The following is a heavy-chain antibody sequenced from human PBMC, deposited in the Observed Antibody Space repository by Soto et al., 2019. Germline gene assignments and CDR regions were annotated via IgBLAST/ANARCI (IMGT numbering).Heavy chain of an antibody. D-gene: IGHD1-26*01. CDR3: SRARSPRYGSHGMDV. V-gene: IGHV6-1*01. J-gene: IGHJ6*02. CDR2: TYYRSKWYN. CDR1: GDSVSSNSAA. Sequence: SPTLSLPCAISGDSVSSNSAAWNWIRQSPSRGLEWLGRTYYRSKWYNDFAVSVKSRITINPDTSKNQFSPQLNSVTPEDTAVYYCSRARSPRYGSHGMDVWGQGTTVTVSS.